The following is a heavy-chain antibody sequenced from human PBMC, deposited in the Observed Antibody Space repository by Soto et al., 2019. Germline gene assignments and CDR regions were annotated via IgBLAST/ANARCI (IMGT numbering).Heavy chain of an antibody. V-gene: IGHV4-34*01. Sequence: QVQLQQWGAGLLKPSETLSLTCAVYGGSFSGYYWSWIRQPPGKGLEWIGEINHSGSTNYNPSLKSRVTXSVDTSKNQFSLKLSSVTAADTAVYYCARGIAASIWGQGTMVTVSS. D-gene: IGHD6-25*01. J-gene: IGHJ3*02. CDR3: ARGIAASI. CDR2: INHSGST. CDR1: GGSFSGYY.